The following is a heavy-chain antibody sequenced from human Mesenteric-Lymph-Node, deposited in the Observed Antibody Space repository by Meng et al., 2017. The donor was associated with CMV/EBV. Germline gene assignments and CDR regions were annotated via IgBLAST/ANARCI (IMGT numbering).Heavy chain of an antibody. Sequence: GESLKISCAASGFTFSSYAMSWVRQAPGKGLEWVSAISGSGGSTYYADSVKGRFTISRDNSKNTLYLQMNSLRAEDTAVYYCAKDPVRSSSPRGFDYWGQGTLVTVSS. D-gene: IGHD6-6*01. J-gene: IGHJ4*02. V-gene: IGHV3-23*01. CDR2: ISGSGGST. CDR3: AKDPVRSSSPRGFDY. CDR1: GFTFSSYA.